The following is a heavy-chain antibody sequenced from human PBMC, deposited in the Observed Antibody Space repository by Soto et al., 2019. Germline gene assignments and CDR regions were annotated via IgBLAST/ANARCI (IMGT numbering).Heavy chain of an antibody. CDR2: ISGSGGST. CDR1: GFTFSSYA. CDR3: SKANWGGYDAFDI. V-gene: IGHV3-23*01. J-gene: IGHJ3*02. Sequence: GGSLRLSCAASGFTFSSYAMSWVRQAPGKGLEWVSAISGSGGSTYYADSVKGRFTISRDNSKNTLYLQMNSLRAEDTAVYYCSKANWGGYDAFDIWGQGTMVTVSS. D-gene: IGHD7-27*01.